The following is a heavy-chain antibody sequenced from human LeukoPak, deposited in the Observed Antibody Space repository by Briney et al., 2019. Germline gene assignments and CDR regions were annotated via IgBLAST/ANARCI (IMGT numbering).Heavy chain of an antibody. D-gene: IGHD5/OR15-5a*01. CDR3: ARWRATSTIPYSFDY. CDR1: GVSLTTEQVA. J-gene: IGHJ4*02. Sequence: SGPTLLRPPEPLTLTCTYSGVSLTTEQVAVGWIRQSPGKALEWFALIYWDDATRYSASLKTRVSITKDISRNQVLLTMANMGPVDTGSYYCARWRATSTIPYSFDYWGRGMLVTVSS. CDR2: IYWDDAT. V-gene: IGHV2-5*02.